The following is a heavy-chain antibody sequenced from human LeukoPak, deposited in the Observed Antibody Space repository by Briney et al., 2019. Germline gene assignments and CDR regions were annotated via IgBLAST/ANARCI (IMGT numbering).Heavy chain of an antibody. CDR1: GFTFSRFG. D-gene: IGHD1-26*01. V-gene: IGHV3-30*02. J-gene: IGHJ6*03. CDR2: IHNDGTQG. CDR3: AKEGDEFRGYLDV. Sequence: PGGSLRLSCAASGFTFSRFGMQWVRQAPGKGLEWVAVIHNDGTQGQYGNSVKGRFTISKDNSTSTLYLQMNNLRDDDTAVYYCAKEGDEFRGYLDVWGKGTTVTVSS.